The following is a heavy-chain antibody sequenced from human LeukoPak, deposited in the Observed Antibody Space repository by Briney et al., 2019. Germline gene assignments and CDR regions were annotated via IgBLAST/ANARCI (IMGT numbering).Heavy chain of an antibody. D-gene: IGHD2-2*02. CDR2: IRGSSTTI. CDR3: ARDARSHCGTDACYSPYFDY. J-gene: IGHJ4*02. V-gene: IGHV3-48*01. Sequence: PAGSLRLSCTASGFTFSTSSMNWVRQTPGKGLEWISYIRGSSTTIYYADSVKGRFTISRDNGRNSLYLQMNDVRAEDTGVYFCARDARSHCGTDACYSPYFDYWGQGSLVTVSS. CDR1: GFTFSTSS.